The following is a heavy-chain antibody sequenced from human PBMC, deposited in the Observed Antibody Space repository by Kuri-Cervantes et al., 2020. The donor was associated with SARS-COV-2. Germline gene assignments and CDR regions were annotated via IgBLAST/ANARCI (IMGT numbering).Heavy chain of an antibody. Sequence: GSLRLSCTVSSGSISSYYWSWIRQPPGKGLEWIGYIYYSGSTNYNPSLKSRVTISVDTSKNQFSLKLSSVTAADTAVYYCARTDSPPLNWFDPWGQGTLVTVSS. CDR2: IYYSGST. J-gene: IGHJ5*02. CDR1: SGSISSYY. CDR3: ARTDSPPLNWFDP. D-gene: IGHD2-21*01. V-gene: IGHV4-59*01.